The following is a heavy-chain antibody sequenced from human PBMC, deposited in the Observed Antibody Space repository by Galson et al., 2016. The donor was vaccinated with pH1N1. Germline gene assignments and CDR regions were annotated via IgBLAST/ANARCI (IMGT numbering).Heavy chain of an antibody. Sequence: SVKVSCKASGYTFTSYDITWVRQATGQGLEWMGWMNPNSGNTGYAQKFQGRVTITRNTSISTAYMELSSLRYEDTAVYYCERGQEDDFDYWGQGTMVTVSS. CDR2: MNPNSGNT. V-gene: IGHV1-8*03. CDR3: ERGQEDDFDY. CDR1: GYTFTSYD. J-gene: IGHJ4*02.